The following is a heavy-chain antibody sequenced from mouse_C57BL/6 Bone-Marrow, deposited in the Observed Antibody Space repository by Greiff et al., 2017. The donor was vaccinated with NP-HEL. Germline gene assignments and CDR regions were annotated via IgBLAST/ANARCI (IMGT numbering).Heavy chain of an antibody. CDR3: DFYDGYYRGAMDY. D-gene: IGHD2-3*01. CDR2: IHPNSGST. V-gene: IGHV1-64*01. CDR1: GYTFTSYW. Sequence: VKLQQPGAELVKPGASVKLSCKASGYTFTSYWMHWVKQRPGQGLEWIGMIHPNSGSTNYNEKFKSKATLTVDKSSSTAYMQLSSLTSEDSAVYYCDFYDGYYRGAMDYWGQGTSVTVSS. J-gene: IGHJ4*01.